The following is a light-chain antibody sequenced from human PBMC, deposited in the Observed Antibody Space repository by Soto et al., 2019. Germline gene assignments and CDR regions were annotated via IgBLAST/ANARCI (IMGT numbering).Light chain of an antibody. Sequence: DIQMTQSPSSLSASVGDRVTITCLSSQTSSTFLHWFQQKPGKAPNLLISDASSLQSGVPSRFSGSGTGTDFTLTISSLQPEDFGTYYCQQTHSTFVSFGQGTKVDI. J-gene: IGKJ1*01. CDR2: DAS. CDR1: QTSSTF. CDR3: QQTHSTFVS. V-gene: IGKV1-39*01.